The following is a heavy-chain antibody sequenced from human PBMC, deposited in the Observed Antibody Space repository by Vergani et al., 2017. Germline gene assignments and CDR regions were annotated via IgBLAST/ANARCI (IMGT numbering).Heavy chain of an antibody. CDR3: AKTHDFSSLYSSYHWFDP. J-gene: IGHJ5*02. D-gene: IGHD3-3*01. V-gene: IGHV5-51*03. Sequence: EVMLVQSGAEVKKPGESLKISCKYSESSFISNEIAWVRQMSGKGLQWMGNINPIDSKIAYSPSFQGQAIMSLDKSITTAYLQWRSLKASDTAIYYCAKTHDFSSLYSSYHWFDPWGQGTQVTVSS. CDR2: INPIDSKI. CDR1: ESSFISNE.